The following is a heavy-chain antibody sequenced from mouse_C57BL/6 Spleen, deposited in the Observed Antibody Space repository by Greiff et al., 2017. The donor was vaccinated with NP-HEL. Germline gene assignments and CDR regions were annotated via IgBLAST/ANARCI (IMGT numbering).Heavy chain of an antibody. V-gene: IGHV1-81*01. CDR2: IYPRSGNT. D-gene: IGHD3-2*02. J-gene: IGHJ3*01. Sequence: VQLVESGAELARPGASVKLSCKASGYTFTSYGISWVKQRTGQGLEWIGEIYPRSGNTYYNEKFKGKATLTADKSSSTAYMELRSLTSEDSAVYFCAQTAQATGAYWGQGTLVTVSA. CDR1: GYTFTSYG. CDR3: AQTAQATGAY.